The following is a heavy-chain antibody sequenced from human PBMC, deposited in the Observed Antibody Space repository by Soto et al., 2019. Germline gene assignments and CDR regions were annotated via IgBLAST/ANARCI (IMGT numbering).Heavy chain of an antibody. D-gene: IGHD3-22*01. CDR2: IKSKIDGGTT. Sequence: PGGSLRLSCAASGFTFRTYAIHWVRQAPGKGLEWVGRIKSKIDGGTTDFAAPVKGRFAISRDDSINMVYFQMNSLEIEDTAVYYCTTDSHFTMKLVRFDYWGLGTLVTVSS. V-gene: IGHV3-15*07. CDR3: TTDSHFTMKLVRFDY. J-gene: IGHJ4*01. CDR1: GFTFRTYA.